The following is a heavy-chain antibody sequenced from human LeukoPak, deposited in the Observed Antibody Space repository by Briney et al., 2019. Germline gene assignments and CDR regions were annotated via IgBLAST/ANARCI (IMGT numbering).Heavy chain of an antibody. CDR2: IFSGGTT. D-gene: IGHD5-18*01. V-gene: IGHV3-53*04. J-gene: IGHJ4*02. Sequence: GGSLRLSCAASGFTVSDNYMSWVRQAPGKGLEWVSVIFSGGTTYYADSVKGRFTISRHNSENTLYLQMNSLRGEDTAAYYCARGVLGYSYGFDYWGQGTLVTVSS. CDR3: ARGVLGYSYGFDY. CDR1: GFTVSDNY.